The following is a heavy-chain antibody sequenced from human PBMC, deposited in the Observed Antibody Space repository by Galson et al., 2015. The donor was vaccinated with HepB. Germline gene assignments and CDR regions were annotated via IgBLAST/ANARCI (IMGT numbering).Heavy chain of an antibody. V-gene: IGHV4-31*03. CDR1: GGSISSGGYY. CDR2: IYYSGST. J-gene: IGHJ5*02. D-gene: IGHD3-10*01. Sequence: TLSLTCTVSGGSISSGGYYWSWIRQHPGKGLEWIGYIYYSGSTYYNPSLKSRVTISVDTSKNQFSLKLSSVTAADTAVYYCARWRVWFGELGRGFDPWGQGTLVTVSS. CDR3: ARWRVWFGELGRGFDP.